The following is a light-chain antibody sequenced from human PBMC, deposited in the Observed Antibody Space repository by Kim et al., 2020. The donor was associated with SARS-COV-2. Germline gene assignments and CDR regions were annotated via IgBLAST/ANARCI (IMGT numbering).Light chain of an antibody. V-gene: IGLV2-18*02. Sequence: GQSVPLSCTGTSSDVGTYNRVSWYQQSPGTAPKLMIYEVSNRPSGVPDRFSGSKSGNTASLTISGLQAEDEANYYCSSYTSSNIVVFGGGTQLTVL. CDR2: EVS. CDR3: SSYTSSNIVV. J-gene: IGLJ2*01. CDR1: SSDVGTYNR.